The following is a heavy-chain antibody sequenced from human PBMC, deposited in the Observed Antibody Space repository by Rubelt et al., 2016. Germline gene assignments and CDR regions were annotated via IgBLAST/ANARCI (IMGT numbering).Heavy chain of an antibody. CDR2: INPSGGST. Sequence: QVQLVQSGAEVKKPGASVKVSCKASGYTFTSYYMHWVRQAPGQGLEWMGIINPSGGSTSYAQKFQGRGTMTRDTSTSTVYMGLSSLRSEDTAVYYCARAASTVTTLLDLGYWGQGTLVTVSS. CDR3: ARAASTVTTLLDLGY. CDR1: GYTFTSYY. J-gene: IGHJ4*02. V-gene: IGHV1-46*01. D-gene: IGHD4-17*01.